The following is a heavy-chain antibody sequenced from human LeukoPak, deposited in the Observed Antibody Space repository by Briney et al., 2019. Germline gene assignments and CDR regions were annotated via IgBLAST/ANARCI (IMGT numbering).Heavy chain of an antibody. Sequence: GGSLRLSCAASGFTFSSYAMTRVRQAPGKGLEWVSSISAGGYNTYYADSVRGRFTISRDKSKNTLYLQMNSLRAEDTAVYYCSKDAHSSSSTGWGQGTMVTVSS. V-gene: IGHV3-23*01. CDR1: GFTFSSYA. CDR2: ISAGGYNT. CDR3: SKDAHSSSSTG. J-gene: IGHJ4*02. D-gene: IGHD6-13*01.